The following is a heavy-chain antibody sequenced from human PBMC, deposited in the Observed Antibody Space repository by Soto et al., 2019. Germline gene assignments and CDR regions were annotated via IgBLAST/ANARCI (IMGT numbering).Heavy chain of an antibody. J-gene: IGHJ4*02. CDR3: ARSGGGYDLGDY. V-gene: IGHV1-2*04. CDR1: GYTFIGYY. Sequence: QVQLVQSGAEVKKPGASVKVSCKASGYTFIGYYIHWVRQAPGQGLEWMGWINPNSGGAKYSQKFQAWVTMTSDTSISTAYMELSRLKSDGTAVYYCARSGGGYDLGDYWGQGTLVPVSS. D-gene: IGHD5-12*01. CDR2: INPNSGGA.